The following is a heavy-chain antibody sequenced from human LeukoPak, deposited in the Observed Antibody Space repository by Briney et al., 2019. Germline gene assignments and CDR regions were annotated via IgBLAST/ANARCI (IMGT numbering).Heavy chain of an antibody. V-gene: IGHV4-59*01. J-gene: IGHJ5*02. CDR2: IYYSGST. D-gene: IGHD6-13*01. CDR1: GFTFSNSA. Sequence: TGGSLRLSCAASGFTFSNSAMNWVRQAPGKGLEWIGYIYYSGSTNYNPSLKSRVTISVDTSKNQFSLKLSSVTAADTAVYYCARDRRSLAAGTGNWFDPWGQGTLVTVSS. CDR3: ARDRRSLAAGTGNWFDP.